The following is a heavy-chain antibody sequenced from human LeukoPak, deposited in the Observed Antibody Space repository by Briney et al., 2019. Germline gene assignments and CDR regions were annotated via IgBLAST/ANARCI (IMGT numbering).Heavy chain of an antibody. V-gene: IGHV1-18*01. D-gene: IGHD4-17*01. CDR3: ARGPSTTVTTFHYYYYSGMDV. CDR2: ISAYNGNT. CDR1: GYTFTSYG. J-gene: IGHJ6*02. Sequence: ASVTVSFKASGYTFTSYGISWVGQAPGQGGEWMGWISAYNGNTNYAQKLQGRVTMTTDTSTSTAYMELRSLRSDDTAVYYCARGPSTTVTTFHYYYYSGMDVWGQGTTVTVSS.